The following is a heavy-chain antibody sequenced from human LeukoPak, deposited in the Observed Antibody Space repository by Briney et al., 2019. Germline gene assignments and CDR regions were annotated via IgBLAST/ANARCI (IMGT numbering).Heavy chain of an antibody. CDR1: GFTFSSYA. D-gene: IGHD3-3*01. J-gene: IGHJ4*02. CDR2: ISYDGSNK. CDR3: ASEGYYDFWTGYSPTYNY. Sequence: SLRLSSAASGFTFSSYAMHWVRQAPGKGLEWVAVISYDGSNKYYADSVKGRFTISRDNSKNTLYLQMNSLRAEDTAVYYCASEGYYDFWTGYSPTYNYWGQGTLVTVSS. V-gene: IGHV3-30-3*01.